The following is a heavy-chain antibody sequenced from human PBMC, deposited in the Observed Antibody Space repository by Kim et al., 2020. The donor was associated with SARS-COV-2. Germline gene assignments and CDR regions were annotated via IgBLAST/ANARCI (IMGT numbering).Heavy chain of an antibody. Sequence: SRVTISVDTSKNQFSLKLSSVTAADTAVYYCARHGELLWFGDRIKGGFDPWGQGTLVTVSS. D-gene: IGHD3-10*01. V-gene: IGHV4-39*01. CDR3: ARHGELLWFGDRIKGGFDP. J-gene: IGHJ5*02.